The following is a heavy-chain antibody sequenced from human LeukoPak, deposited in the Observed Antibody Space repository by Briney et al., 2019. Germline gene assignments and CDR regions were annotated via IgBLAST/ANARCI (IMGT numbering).Heavy chain of an antibody. J-gene: IGHJ4*02. CDR1: GGSISSYY. Sequence: SETLSLTCTVSGGSISSYYWSWIRQPAGKGLEWIGRICTSGSTNYSPSLKSRVTMSVDTSKNQFSLKLSSVTAADTAVYYCASGDSSGYYLSSFDYWGQGTLVTVSS. CDR3: ASGDSSGYYLSSFDY. V-gene: IGHV4-4*07. CDR2: ICTSGST. D-gene: IGHD3-22*01.